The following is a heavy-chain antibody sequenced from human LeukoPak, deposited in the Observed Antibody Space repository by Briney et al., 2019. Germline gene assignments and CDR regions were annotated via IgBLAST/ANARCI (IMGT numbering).Heavy chain of an antibody. D-gene: IGHD3-10*02. CDR1: GFTFSSYA. V-gene: IGHV3-23*01. J-gene: IGHJ1*01. CDR2: ISGSGGST. Sequence: GGSLRLSCAASGFTFSSYAMSWVRQAPGKGLEWVSAISGSGGSTYYADSVKGRFTISRDNSKNTLYLQMNGLRAEDTAVYYCAKGPRGPMVGFQHWGQGTLVTVSS. CDR3: AKGPRGPMVGFQH.